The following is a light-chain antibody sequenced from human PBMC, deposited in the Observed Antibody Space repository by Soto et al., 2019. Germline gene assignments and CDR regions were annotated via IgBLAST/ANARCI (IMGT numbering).Light chain of an antibody. V-gene: IGLV2-14*01. CDR3: ISYTVSRSYV. J-gene: IGLJ1*01. Sequence: QSVLTQPASVSGSPGQSITISCSETSSDIGTYDHVAWFQQFPGKTPKLVIYSVSARPSGVSYRFSGSKSGNTAALTISGLQADDEADYYCISYTVSRSYVFGTGTKVTVL. CDR1: SSDIGTYDH. CDR2: SVS.